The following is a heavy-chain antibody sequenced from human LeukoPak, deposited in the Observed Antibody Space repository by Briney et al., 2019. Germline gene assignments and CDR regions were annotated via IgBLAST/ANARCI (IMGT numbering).Heavy chain of an antibody. CDR1: GFTFRDYA. V-gene: IGHV3-49*04. D-gene: IGHD2-2*01. J-gene: IGHJ4*02. Sequence: QPGRSLRLSCTASGFTFRDYAMSWVRQAPGKGLEWVALIRRKASGGTTEYAASVRGRFTILRDDSKSIAYLQMNSLKAEDAAVYYCTRPIYCSTSGCQGYYFDYWGQGTLVTVSS. CDR2: IRRKASGGTT. CDR3: TRPIYCSTSGCQGYYFDY.